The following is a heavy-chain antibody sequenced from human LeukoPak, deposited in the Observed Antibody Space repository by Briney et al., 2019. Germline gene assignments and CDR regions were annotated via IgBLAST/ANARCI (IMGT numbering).Heavy chain of an antibody. CDR1: GYTFTSYY. CDR2: INPSGGST. V-gene: IGHV1-46*01. J-gene: IGHJ4*02. D-gene: IGHD3-22*01. CDR3: ARGTYYYDSSGYLDY. Sequence: PLASVKVSCKASGYTFTSYYMHWVRQTPGQGLEWMGIINPSGGSTSYAQKFQGRVTMTRDTSTSTVYMELSSLRSEDTAVYYCARGTYYYDSSGYLDYWGQGTLVTVSS.